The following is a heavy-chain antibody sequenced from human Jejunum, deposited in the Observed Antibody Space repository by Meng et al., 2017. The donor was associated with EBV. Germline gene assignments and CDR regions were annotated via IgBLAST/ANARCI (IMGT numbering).Heavy chain of an antibody. CDR2: ISSSSNYI. CDR1: GFTFSSYS. Sequence: EVQLVESGGGLVKAGGSLRLSFAASGFTFSSYSMNWVRQAPGKGLEWVSSISSSSNYIYYPDSVKGRFTISRDNGKNSLYLQMNSLRAEDTAVYYCARDAKTVTQYYFDYWGQGTLGTVSS. V-gene: IGHV3-21*01. D-gene: IGHD4-17*01. J-gene: IGHJ4*02. CDR3: ARDAKTVTQYYFDY.